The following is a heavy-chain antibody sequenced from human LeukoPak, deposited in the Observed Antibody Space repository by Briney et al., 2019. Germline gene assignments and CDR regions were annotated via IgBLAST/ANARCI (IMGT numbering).Heavy chain of an antibody. CDR3: TTGGDYGDLCDY. CDR1: GFTFSSAW. J-gene: IGHJ4*02. V-gene: IGHV3-15*01. CDR2: IKSKTDGGTT. D-gene: IGHD4-17*01. Sequence: PGGSLRLSCAASGFTFSSAWMSWVRQAPGKGLEWVGRIKSKTDGGTTDYAAPVKGRFTISRDDSKNTLYLQMNSLKTEDTAVYYCTTGGDYGDLCDYWGQGTLVTVSS.